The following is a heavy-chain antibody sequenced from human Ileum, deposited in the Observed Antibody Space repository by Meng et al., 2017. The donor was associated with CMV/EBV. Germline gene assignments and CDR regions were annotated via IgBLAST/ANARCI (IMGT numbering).Heavy chain of an antibody. J-gene: IGHJ4*02. Sequence: VSLVGSGGNLVQPGGSLRLSCAASGFTVSYYWSWIRQPAGKGLEWIGRIYTSGSTNYNPSLKSRVTMSVDTSKNQFSLKLSSVTAADTAVYYCATYSGWQIDYWGQGTLVTVSS. CDR2: IYTSGST. V-gene: IGHV4-4*07. CDR3: ATYSGWQIDY. D-gene: IGHD6-19*01. CDR1: GFTVSYY.